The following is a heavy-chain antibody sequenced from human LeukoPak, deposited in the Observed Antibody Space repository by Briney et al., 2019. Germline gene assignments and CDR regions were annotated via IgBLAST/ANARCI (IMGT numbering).Heavy chain of an antibody. Sequence: GTSVKVSCKASGFTFTSSAMQGVRQARGQRLEWIGWIVVGSGNTNYAQKFQERVTITRDMSTSTAYMELSSLRSEDTAVYYCAAVCRNSGYWGQGTLVTVSS. CDR1: GFTFTSSA. D-gene: IGHD6-19*01. CDR2: IVVGSGNT. CDR3: AAVCRNSGY. J-gene: IGHJ4*02. V-gene: IGHV1-58*02.